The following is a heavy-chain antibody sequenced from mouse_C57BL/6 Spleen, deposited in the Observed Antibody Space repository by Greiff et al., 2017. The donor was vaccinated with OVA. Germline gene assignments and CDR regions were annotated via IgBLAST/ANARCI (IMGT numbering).Heavy chain of an antibody. CDR3: ARSRDYDGGVWYFDV. Sequence: QVQLQQPGTELVKPGASVKLSCKASGYTFTSYWMHWVKQRPGQGLEWIGNINPSNGGTKYNEKFKSKATLTVAKSSSTAYMQLSSLTSEDSAVYYCARSRDYDGGVWYFDVGGTGTTVTVSS. V-gene: IGHV1-53*01. CDR2: INPSNGGT. D-gene: IGHD2-4*01. J-gene: IGHJ1*03. CDR1: GYTFTSYW.